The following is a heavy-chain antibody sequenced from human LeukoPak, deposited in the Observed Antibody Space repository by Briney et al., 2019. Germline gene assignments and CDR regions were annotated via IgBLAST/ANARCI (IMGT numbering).Heavy chain of an antibody. V-gene: IGHV3-66*01. CDR2: IYSDGST. CDR3: TRGSKGY. J-gene: IGHJ4*02. Sequence: GGSLRLSCAASGFTVSSNYMNWVRQAPGKGLEWVSVIYSDGSTYYTDSVKGRFTIPRDSSENTLYLQMNSLRAEDTAVYYCTRGSKGYWGQGTLVTVSS. CDR1: GFTVSSNY.